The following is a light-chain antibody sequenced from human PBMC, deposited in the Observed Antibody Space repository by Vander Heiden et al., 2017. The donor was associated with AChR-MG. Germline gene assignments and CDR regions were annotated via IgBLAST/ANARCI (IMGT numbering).Light chain of an antibody. CDR1: KLGDKY. Sequence: SYELTQPPSVSVSPGQTDSITCSGDKLGDKYASWYQQKPGQSPVLVIYQHNKRPSGIPERFFGSNSGNTATLTISGTQAMDEADYYCQAWDSSTVVFGGGTTLTVL. CDR3: QAWDSSTVV. CDR2: QHN. V-gene: IGLV3-1*01. J-gene: IGLJ3*02.